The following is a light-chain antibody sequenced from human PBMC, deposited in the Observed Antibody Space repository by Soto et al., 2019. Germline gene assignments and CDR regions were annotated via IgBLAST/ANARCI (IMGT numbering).Light chain of an antibody. CDR1: QSVSNNY. CDR2: GAS. V-gene: IGKV3-20*01. CDR3: QQYGSSGT. J-gene: IGKJ1*01. Sequence: EIVLTQSPGTRSRSPLERGTLSFMASQSVSNNYLAWYQQKPGQAPRLLIYGASNRATGIPDRFSGSGSGTDFTLTISRLETEDFAVYYCQQYGSSGTFGQGTKVDIK.